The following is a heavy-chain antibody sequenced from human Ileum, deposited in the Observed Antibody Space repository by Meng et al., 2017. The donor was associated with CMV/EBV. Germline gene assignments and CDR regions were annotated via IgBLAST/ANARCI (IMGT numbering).Heavy chain of an antibody. D-gene: IGHD6-6*01. CDR3: ASGAGVGDSSSGLADY. J-gene: IGHJ4*02. CDR2: INPNSGGT. CDR1: GYTFTGYY. V-gene: IGHV1-2*02. Sequence: ASVKVSCKASGYTFTGYYMHWVRQAPGQGLEWMGWINPNSGGTNYAQKFQGRVTMTRDTSISTAYMELSRLRSDDTAVYYCASGAGVGDSSSGLADYWGQGTLVTVSS.